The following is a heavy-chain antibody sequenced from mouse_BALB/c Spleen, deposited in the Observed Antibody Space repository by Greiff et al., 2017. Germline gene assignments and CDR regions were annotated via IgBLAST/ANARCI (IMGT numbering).Heavy chain of an antibody. V-gene: IGHV1-14*01. J-gene: IGHJ3*01. Sequence: EVQLQQSGPELVKPGASVKMSCKASGYTFTSYVMHWVKQKPGQGLEWIGYINPYNDGTKYNEKFKGKATLTSDKSSSTAYMELSSLTSEDSAVYYCARGVYYDSSWFAYWGQGTLVTVSA. CDR3: ARGVYYDSSWFAY. CDR1: GYTFTSYV. D-gene: IGHD2-4*01. CDR2: INPYNDGT.